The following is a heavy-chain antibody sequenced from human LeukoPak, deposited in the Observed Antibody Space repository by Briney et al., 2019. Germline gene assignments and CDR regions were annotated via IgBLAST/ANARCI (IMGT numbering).Heavy chain of an antibody. J-gene: IGHJ4*02. CDR2: ISASGFST. CDR1: GFTFSSYG. D-gene: IGHD3-9*01. Sequence: GGSLRLSCAASGFTFSSYGMSWVRQAPGKGLEWVSTISASGFSTYFADSVKGRFTISRDSSRNTLYLQMDSLRAEDTALYYCAKSTTSGTTGYWADWGQGTLVTVSS. V-gene: IGHV3-23*01. CDR3: AKSTTSGTTGYWAD.